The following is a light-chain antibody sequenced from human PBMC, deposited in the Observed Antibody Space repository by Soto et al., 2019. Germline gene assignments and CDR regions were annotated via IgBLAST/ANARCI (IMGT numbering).Light chain of an antibody. V-gene: IGLV1-40*01. Sequence: QSVLTQPPSVSGAPGQRVTISCTGSSSNIGAGYDVHWYQQLPGKAPKLLIYGNNNRPSGVPDRFSGSKSGNTASLTVSGLQAEDEADYYCTSHAGTINFPYILGTGTKV. CDR1: SSNIGAGYD. CDR2: GNN. CDR3: TSHAGTINFPYI. J-gene: IGLJ1*01.